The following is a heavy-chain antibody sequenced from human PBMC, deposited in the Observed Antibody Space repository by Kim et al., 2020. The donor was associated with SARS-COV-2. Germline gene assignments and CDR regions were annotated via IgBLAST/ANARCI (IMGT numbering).Heavy chain of an antibody. CDR3: ARDRSGWFNY. V-gene: IGHV4-59*01. CDR2: ST. Sequence: STDSTPSHSTRVTISVDTSKNQFYLKLSSVTAAYTGVYYCARDRSGWFNYWGQGTLVTVSS. J-gene: IGHJ4*02. D-gene: IGHD6-19*01.